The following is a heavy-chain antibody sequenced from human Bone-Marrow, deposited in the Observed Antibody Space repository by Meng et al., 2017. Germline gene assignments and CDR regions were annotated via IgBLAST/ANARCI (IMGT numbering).Heavy chain of an antibody. V-gene: IGHV4-4*08. CDR1: GFTFDDYG. D-gene: IGHD2-21*02. J-gene: IGHJ4*02. CDR3: AREGYCGGDCHGFDY. Sequence: ESLKISCAASGFTFDDYGMSWVRQAPGKGLEWIGRIYTSGSTNYNPSLKSRVTISVDTSKNQFSLKLSSVTAADTAVYYCAREGYCGGDCHGFDYWGQGTLVTGAS. CDR2: IYTSGST.